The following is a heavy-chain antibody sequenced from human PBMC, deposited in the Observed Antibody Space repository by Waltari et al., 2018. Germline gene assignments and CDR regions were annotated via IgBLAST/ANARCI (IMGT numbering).Heavy chain of an antibody. CDR1: GGSISSGGYY. V-gene: IGHV4-31*03. CDR2: IYYSGST. J-gene: IGHJ5*02. D-gene: IGHD5-12*01. Sequence: QVQLQESGPGLVKPSQTLSLTCTVSGGSISSGGYYWSWIRQPPGKGLEWIGYIYYSGSTYYNPSLKSRVTISVDTSKNQFSLKLSSVTAADTAVYYCAREREYSGYDCWFDPWGQGTLVTVSS. CDR3: AREREYSGYDCWFDP.